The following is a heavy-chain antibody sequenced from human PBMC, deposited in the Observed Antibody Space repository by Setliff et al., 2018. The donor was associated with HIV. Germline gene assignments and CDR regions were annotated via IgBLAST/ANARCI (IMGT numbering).Heavy chain of an antibody. V-gene: IGHV4-59*01. CDR3: ARMSISASVYFDY. CDR1: GGSISSYY. CDR2: IFYSGST. J-gene: IGHJ4*02. D-gene: IGHD6-25*01. Sequence: ASETLSLTCTVSGGSISSYYWSWIRQPPGKGLEWIGYIFYSGSTNYNPSLKSRVTISVDASKNQFSLRLSSVTAADTAVYYCARMSISASVYFDYWGQGSQVTVSS.